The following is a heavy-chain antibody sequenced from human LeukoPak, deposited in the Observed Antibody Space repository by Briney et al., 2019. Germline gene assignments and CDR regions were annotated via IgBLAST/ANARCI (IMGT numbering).Heavy chain of an antibody. CDR3: ARGPYSYDSSGAFDI. D-gene: IGHD3-22*01. CDR2: ISSSGST. V-gene: IGHV4-61*02. CDR1: GDSISSGDYY. Sequence: ASETLSLTCTVSGDSISSGDYYWSWIRQPAGKGLEWIGRISSSGSTNYNPSLKSRVTISVDTSKNQFSLKLSSVTTADTAVYFCARGPYSYDSSGAFDIWGQGTMVTVSS. J-gene: IGHJ3*02.